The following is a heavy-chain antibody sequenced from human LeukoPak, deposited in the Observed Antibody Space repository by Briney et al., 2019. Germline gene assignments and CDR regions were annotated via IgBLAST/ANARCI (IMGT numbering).Heavy chain of an antibody. CDR3: ARWGHFDTSGYFVVDY. J-gene: IGHJ4*02. CDR1: GGSISSYY. Sequence: PSETLSLTCTVSGGSISSYYWNWIRQSPGKGLEWIGHIHYSGSTHYNPPLQSRVSISIDTSKNHFSLKLRSVTAVDTAVCYCARWGHFDTSGYFVVDYWGQGTLVTVSS. CDR2: IHYSGST. V-gene: IGHV4-59*01. D-gene: IGHD3-22*01.